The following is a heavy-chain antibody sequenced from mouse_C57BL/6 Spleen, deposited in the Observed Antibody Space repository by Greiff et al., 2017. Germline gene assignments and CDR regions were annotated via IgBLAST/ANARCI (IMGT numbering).Heavy chain of an antibody. Sequence: QVQLQQSGAELARPGASVKLSCKASGYTFTSYGISWVKQRTGQGLEWIGEIYPRSGNTYYNEKFKGKATLTADKSSSTAYMELRSLTSEDSAVYVCARGHYGNYRYFDVWGTGTTVTVSS. CDR3: ARGHYGNYRYFDV. D-gene: IGHD2-1*01. V-gene: IGHV1-81*01. CDR2: IYPRSGNT. CDR1: GYTFTSYG. J-gene: IGHJ1*03.